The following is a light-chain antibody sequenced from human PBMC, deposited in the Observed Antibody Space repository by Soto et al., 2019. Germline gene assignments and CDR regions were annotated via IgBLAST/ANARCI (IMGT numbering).Light chain of an antibody. CDR1: QSISSW. CDR3: QQYNSYSGT. CDR2: DAS. V-gene: IGKV1-5*01. J-gene: IGKJ1*01. Sequence: DIQMTQSPSTLSASVGDRVTITCRASQSISSWLAWYQQKPGKAPKLLIYDASSLESGVPSRFSGSGSGTEFTLTISGLQPDDFATYYCQQYNSYSGTFGQGTKVDSK.